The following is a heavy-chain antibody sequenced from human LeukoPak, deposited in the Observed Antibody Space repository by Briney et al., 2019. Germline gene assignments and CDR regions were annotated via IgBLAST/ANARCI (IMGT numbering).Heavy chain of an antibody. V-gene: IGHV1-3*01. CDR1: GYTFTSYA. D-gene: IGHD7-27*01. CDR3: ARVEVSLGYYYYGMDV. Sequence: ASVKVSCKASGYTFTSYAMHWVRQAPGQRLEWMGWINAGNGNTKYSQKFQGRVTITRDTSASTAYMELSSLRSEDTAVYYCARVEVSLGYYYYGMDVWGQGTTVTVSS. J-gene: IGHJ6*02. CDR2: INAGNGNT.